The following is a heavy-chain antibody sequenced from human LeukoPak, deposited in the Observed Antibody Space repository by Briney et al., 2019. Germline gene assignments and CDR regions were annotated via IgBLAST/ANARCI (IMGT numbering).Heavy chain of an antibody. CDR3: ARDMSPGIPDAFDI. CDR2: IKEDGSEK. CDR1: GFTFSSYW. V-gene: IGHV3-7*01. Sequence: GGSLRLSCAASGFTFSSYWMSWVREAPGKGREWGANIKEDGSEKYYVDSVKGRFTISRDNAKNSLYLQMNSLRAEDTAVYYCARDMSPGIPDAFDIWGQGTMVTVSS. D-gene: IGHD3-10*02. J-gene: IGHJ3*02.